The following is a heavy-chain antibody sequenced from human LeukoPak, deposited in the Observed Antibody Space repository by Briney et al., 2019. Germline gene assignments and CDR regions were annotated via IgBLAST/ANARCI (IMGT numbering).Heavy chain of an antibody. CDR2: INPNSGAT. V-gene: IGHV1-2*06. Sequence: ASVTVSCKPSGYTFTGYYMHWVRQAPGQGLEWMGRINPNSGATNYAQKFQGRVTMTRDTSISTAYMELRSLRSDDTAVYYCARDLMGATAPGDYWGQGTLVTVSS. CDR3: ARDLMGATAPGDY. CDR1: GYTFTGYY. D-gene: IGHD1-26*01. J-gene: IGHJ4*02.